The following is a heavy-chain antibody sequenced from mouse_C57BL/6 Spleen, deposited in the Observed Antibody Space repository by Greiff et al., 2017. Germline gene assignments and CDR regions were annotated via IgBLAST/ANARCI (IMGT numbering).Heavy chain of an antibody. CDR1: GFTFSDYG. Sequence: DVHLVESGGGLVKPGGSLKLSCAASGFTFSDYGMHWVRQAPEKGLEWVAYISSGSSTIYYADTVKGRFTISRDNAKNTLFLQMTSLRSEDTAMYYCARRHGYDDAMDYWGQGTSVTVSS. CDR3: ARRHGYDDAMDY. CDR2: ISSGSSTI. D-gene: IGHD2-2*01. J-gene: IGHJ4*01. V-gene: IGHV5-17*01.